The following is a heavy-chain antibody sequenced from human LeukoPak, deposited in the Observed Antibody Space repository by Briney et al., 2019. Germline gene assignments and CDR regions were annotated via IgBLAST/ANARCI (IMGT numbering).Heavy chain of an antibody. CDR1: GFTFINYA. V-gene: IGHV3-23*01. Sequence: GGSLRLSCAASGFTFINYAMSWVRQAPGKGLEWVSGISGSGDSTYYADSVKGRFTISRDNFKNTVFLQMSSLRVEDTAVYYCAKDRTWEPSPNYFNHWGQGTLVPVPS. D-gene: IGHD1-26*01. J-gene: IGHJ4*02. CDR3: AKDRTWEPSPNYFNH. CDR2: ISGSGDST.